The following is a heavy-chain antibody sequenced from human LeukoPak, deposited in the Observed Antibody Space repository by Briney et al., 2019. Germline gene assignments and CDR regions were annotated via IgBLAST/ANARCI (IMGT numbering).Heavy chain of an antibody. V-gene: IGHV4-59*01. J-gene: IGHJ2*01. CDR1: GGSISSYY. Sequence: PSETLSLTCTVSGGSISSYYWSWIRQPPGKGLEWIGYIYYSGSTNYNPSLKSRVTISVDTSKNQFSLKLSSATAADTAVCYCARSMVRGSPLDWYFDLWGRGTLVTVSS. D-gene: IGHD3-10*01. CDR2: IYYSGST. CDR3: ARSMVRGSPLDWYFDL.